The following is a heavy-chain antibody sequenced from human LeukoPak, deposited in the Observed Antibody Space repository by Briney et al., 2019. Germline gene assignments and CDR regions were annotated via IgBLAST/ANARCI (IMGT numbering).Heavy chain of an antibody. Sequence: GGSLRLSCAASGFTFGDYGMNWVRQVPGKGLEWVSGINWIGGSTGYGESVKGRFTISRDNAKNSLYLQMNSLRAEDTALYYCAKNWGSFSWYFDLWGRGTLVTVSS. J-gene: IGHJ2*01. CDR1: GFTFGDYG. V-gene: IGHV3-20*04. D-gene: IGHD2/OR15-2a*01. CDR3: AKNWGSFSWYFDL. CDR2: INWIGGST.